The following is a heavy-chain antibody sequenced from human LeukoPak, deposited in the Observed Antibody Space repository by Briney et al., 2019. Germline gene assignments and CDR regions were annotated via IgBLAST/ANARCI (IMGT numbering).Heavy chain of an antibody. D-gene: IGHD4-17*01. V-gene: IGHV4-59*01. CDR2: IYNRGST. J-gene: IGHJ4*02. CDR1: GGSISGSY. CDR3: ARGIESYGDYGY. Sequence: SETLSLTCTGSGGSISGSYWSWIRQPPGKGLEWIAYIYNRGSTNYNPSLMSQVTISIDTSKNQFSLQLSSLTAADTAIYYCARGIESYGDYGYWGQGILVTVSS.